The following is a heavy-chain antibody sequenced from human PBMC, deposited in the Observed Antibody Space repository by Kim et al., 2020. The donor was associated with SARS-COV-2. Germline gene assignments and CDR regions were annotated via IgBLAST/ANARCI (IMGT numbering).Heavy chain of an antibody. CDR2: ST. V-gene: IGHV4-31*02. Sequence: STYHDPSLKSRVTISVDTSKILFSLKLSSVTAAATAVYYCARGVGYGMGVWGQATTVTVSS. J-gene: IGHJ6*02. CDR3: ARGVGYGMGV.